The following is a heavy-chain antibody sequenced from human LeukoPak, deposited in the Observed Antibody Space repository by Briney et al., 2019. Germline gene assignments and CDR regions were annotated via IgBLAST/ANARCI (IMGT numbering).Heavy chain of an antibody. V-gene: IGHV3-33*01. CDR2: IWYDGSKR. D-gene: IGHD6-19*01. J-gene: IGHJ4*02. CDR3: ARNPSDWSPDY. Sequence: GGSLRLSCAASGFTFSRHGMHWVRQAPGKGLEWVAIIWYDGSKRFYADSVKGRFTISRDNSKNTVSLQMNSLRAEDTAMYFCARNPSDWSPDYWGQGTLVTVSS. CDR1: GFTFSRHG.